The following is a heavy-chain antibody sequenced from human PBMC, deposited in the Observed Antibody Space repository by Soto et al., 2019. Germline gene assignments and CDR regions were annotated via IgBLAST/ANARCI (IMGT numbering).Heavy chain of an antibody. CDR3: APHYPDSSGYFDH. CDR1: GYTSTTYA. J-gene: IGHJ4*02. CDR2: INAGNGNT. Sequence: ASVKVSCKTSGYTSTTYAIHWVRQAPGQRLEWMGWINAGNGNTKYSQKFRDRVTITRDTSASSAYMALRSLRSDDTAVYYCAPHYPDSSGYFDHWGQGTLVTVSS. V-gene: IGHV1-3*01. D-gene: IGHD3-22*01.